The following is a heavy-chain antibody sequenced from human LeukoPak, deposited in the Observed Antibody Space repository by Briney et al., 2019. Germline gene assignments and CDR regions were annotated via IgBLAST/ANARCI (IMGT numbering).Heavy chain of an antibody. CDR1: GFTFSSYW. J-gene: IGHJ1*01. V-gene: IGHV3-23*01. D-gene: IGHD3-22*01. CDR3: AKETYYHDSSGYYYLEYFQH. Sequence: GGSLRLSCAASGFTFSSYWMQWVRQAPGKGLEWVSAITGGGGSTYYADSVKGRFTISRDNSKNTLFLQMNSLRAEDTAAYYCAKETYYHDSSGYYYLEYFQHWGQGTLVTVSS. CDR2: ITGGGGST.